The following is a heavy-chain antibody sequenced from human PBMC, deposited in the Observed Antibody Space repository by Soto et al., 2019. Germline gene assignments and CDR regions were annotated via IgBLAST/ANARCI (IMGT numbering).Heavy chain of an antibody. Sequence: QAQLQESGPGLVKTSETLSLTCTVSGGAISSYYWSWIRQPPGQGLEWIGYIYYSGSTSYNPSLKSRVSLSVDTSKHQFSRKLSSVTAADTAVYYCARGRGGWFINQLLNAFDIWGQGTMVTVSS. CDR3: ARGRGGWFINQLLNAFDI. J-gene: IGHJ3*02. CDR2: IYYSGST. D-gene: IGHD2-2*01. CDR1: GGAISSYY. V-gene: IGHV4-59*01.